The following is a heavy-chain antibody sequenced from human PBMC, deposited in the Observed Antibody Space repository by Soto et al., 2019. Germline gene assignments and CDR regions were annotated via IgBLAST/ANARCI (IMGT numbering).Heavy chain of an antibody. J-gene: IGHJ4*02. CDR1: GGSFSGYY. Sequence: QVQLQQWGAGLLKPSETLSLTCAVYGGSFSGYYWSWIRQPPGKGLEWIGEINHSGSTNYNPSLKRRGTISVDTSKNQFALKLSSVTAADTAVYYCARGRDTAMANPVDYWGQGTLVTVSS. V-gene: IGHV4-34*01. CDR2: INHSGST. D-gene: IGHD5-18*01. CDR3: ARGRDTAMANPVDY.